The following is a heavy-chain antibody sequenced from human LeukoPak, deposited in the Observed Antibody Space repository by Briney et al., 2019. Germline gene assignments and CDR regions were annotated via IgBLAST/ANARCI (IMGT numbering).Heavy chain of an antibody. CDR3: ARGGSGNYYKPLDY. D-gene: IGHD3-10*01. V-gene: IGHV1-18*01. J-gene: IGHJ4*02. CDR1: GYTFTSYG. Sequence: RASVNVSCKASGYTFTSYGISWVRQAPGQGLEWMGWISAYNGNTNYAQKLQGRVTMTTDTSTRTAYMELRSLRSDDTAVYYCARGGSGNYYKPLDYWGQGTLVTVSS. CDR2: ISAYNGNT.